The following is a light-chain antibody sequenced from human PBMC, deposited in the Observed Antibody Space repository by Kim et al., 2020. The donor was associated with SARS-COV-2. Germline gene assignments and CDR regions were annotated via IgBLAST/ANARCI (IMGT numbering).Light chain of an antibody. J-gene: IGLJ3*02. CDR1: NIGSKS. Sequence: SYELTQPPSVSVAPGQTARITCGGDNIGSKSVHWYQQRPGQAPVVVMYYDSDRPSGIPERLSGSNSGNTATLTISRVEAGDEADYYCQVWDTSIDHSVFG. V-gene: IGLV3-21*04. CDR2: YDS. CDR3: QVWDTSIDHSV.